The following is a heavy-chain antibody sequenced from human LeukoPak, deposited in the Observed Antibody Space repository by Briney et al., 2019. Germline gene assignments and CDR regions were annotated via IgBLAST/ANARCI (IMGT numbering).Heavy chain of an antibody. CDR1: GYTFTSYY. CDR2: INPSGGST. Sequence: ASVKVSCKASGYTFTSYYMRWVRQAPGQGLEWMGIINPSGGSTSYAQKFQGRVTMTRDTSTSTVYMELSSLRSEDTAVYYCARAPGYCSGGSCYSGDFDYWGQGTLVTVSS. V-gene: IGHV1-46*01. CDR3: ARAPGYCSGGSCYSGDFDY. D-gene: IGHD2-15*01. J-gene: IGHJ4*02.